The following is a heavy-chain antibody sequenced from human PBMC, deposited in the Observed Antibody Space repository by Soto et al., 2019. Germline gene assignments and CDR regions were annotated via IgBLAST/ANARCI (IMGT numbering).Heavy chain of an antibody. V-gene: IGHV4-59*01. CDR3: ARDFKDRYCSSTSCSHFDY. CDR2: IYYSGST. CDR1: GGSISSYY. J-gene: IGHJ4*02. D-gene: IGHD2-2*01. Sequence: LSETLSLTCTVSGGSISSYYWSWIRQPPGKGLEWIGYIYYSGSTNYNPSLKSRVTISVDTSKNQFSLKLSSVTAADTAVYYCARDFKDRYCSSTSCSHFDYWGQGTLVTVSS.